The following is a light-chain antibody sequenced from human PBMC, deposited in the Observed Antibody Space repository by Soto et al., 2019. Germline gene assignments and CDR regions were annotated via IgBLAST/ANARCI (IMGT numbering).Light chain of an antibody. Sequence: EIVLTQSPGTLPLSPGERATLSCRASQSVSSSDVAWYQQKPGQAPRLVIYSASSRATGVPDRFSGSGSGTDFTLTISRLEPGDFAVYYCQQYGSSPFTFGGGTKVEIK. CDR2: SAS. V-gene: IGKV3-20*01. CDR1: QSVSSSD. J-gene: IGKJ4*01. CDR3: QQYGSSPFT.